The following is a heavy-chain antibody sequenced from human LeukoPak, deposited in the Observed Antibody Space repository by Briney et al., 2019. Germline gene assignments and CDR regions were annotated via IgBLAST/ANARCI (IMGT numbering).Heavy chain of an antibody. Sequence: ASVKVSCKASGYTFTSYGISWVRQAPGQGLEWMGWISAYNGNTNYPQKLQGRVTITTDTSTSTAYMELRSLRSDDTAVYYCARDRVVAPFDIWGQGTMVTVSS. CDR1: GYTFTSYG. D-gene: IGHD2-15*01. CDR3: ARDRVVAPFDI. CDR2: ISAYNGNT. V-gene: IGHV1-18*01. J-gene: IGHJ3*02.